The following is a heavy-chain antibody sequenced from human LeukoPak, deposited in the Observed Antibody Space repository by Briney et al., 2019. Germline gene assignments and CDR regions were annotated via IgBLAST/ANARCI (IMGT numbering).Heavy chain of an antibody. CDR2: INWNGGNT. CDR3: ARGKTSDDIIEDAFDI. Sequence: PGGSLRLSCAASGFTFDHFGMTWVRQAPGKGLEWVSSINWNGGNTNYADSVEGRFTISRDNAENSLYLQMNSLSVEDTAFYYCARGKTSDDIIEDAFDIWGQGTMVAVSS. J-gene: IGHJ3*02. D-gene: IGHD3-9*01. CDR1: GFTFDHFG. V-gene: IGHV3-20*04.